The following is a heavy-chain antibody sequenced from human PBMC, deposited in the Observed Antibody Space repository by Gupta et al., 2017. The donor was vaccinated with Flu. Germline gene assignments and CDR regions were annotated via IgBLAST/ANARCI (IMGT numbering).Heavy chain of an antibody. CDR2: ISAYNGNT. V-gene: IGHV1-18*01. J-gene: IGHJ4*02. CDR1: GYTFTSYG. Sequence: QVQLVQSGAEVKKPGASVKVSCKASGYTFTSYGIRWVRQAPGQGLEWMGWISAYNGNTNYAQKLQGRVTMTTDTSTSTADMELRSLRSDDTAGDDWGREAAAVGDYVDYWGQGNRGTVA. D-gene: IGHD6-13*01. CDR3: GREAAAVGDYVDY.